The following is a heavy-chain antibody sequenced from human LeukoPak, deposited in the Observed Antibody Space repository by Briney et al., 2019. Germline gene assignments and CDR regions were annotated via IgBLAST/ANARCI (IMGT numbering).Heavy chain of an antibody. D-gene: IGHD4-17*01. CDR3: ARGPYGDYVRHYYYGMDV. CDR2: IYYSGST. CDR1: GRSISSGDYY. J-gene: IGHJ6*02. Sequence: SETLSLTCTVSGRSISSGDYYWSWIRQPPGKGLEWIGYIYYSGSTYYNPSLKSRVTISVDTSKNQFSLKLSSVTAADTAVYYCARGPYGDYVRHYYYGMDVWGQGTTVTVSS. V-gene: IGHV4-30-4*01.